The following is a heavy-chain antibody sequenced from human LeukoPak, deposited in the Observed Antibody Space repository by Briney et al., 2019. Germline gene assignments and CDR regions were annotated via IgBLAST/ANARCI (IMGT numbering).Heavy chain of an antibody. CDR3: ARGSRPVYNLLGGQRYFDY. J-gene: IGHJ4*02. CDR2: INPSGGST. V-gene: IGHV1-46*01. Sequence: GASVKVSCKASGYTFTTYYVHWVRQAPGQGLEWMGIINPSGGSTTYAQKFRGRLTMTRDMSTSTVYMELSSLRSEDTAVYYCARGSRPVYNLLGGQRYFDYWGQGTLLNVSS. D-gene: IGHD3-9*01. CDR1: GYTFTTYY.